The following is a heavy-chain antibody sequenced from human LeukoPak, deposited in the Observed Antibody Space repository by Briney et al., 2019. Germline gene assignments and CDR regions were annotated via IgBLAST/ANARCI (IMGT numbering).Heavy chain of an antibody. Sequence: PGGSLRLSRAPSGFTFRSYWMTWVRQAPGKGLEWVANIKEDGTEKYYVDSVKGRFTISRDNAKKSLYLQMNSLRAEDTAVYYCARARSGLLGYWGQGTLVTVSS. CDR2: IKEDGTEK. D-gene: IGHD3-10*01. V-gene: IGHV3-7*01. J-gene: IGHJ4*02. CDR3: ARARSGLLGY. CDR1: GFTFRSYW.